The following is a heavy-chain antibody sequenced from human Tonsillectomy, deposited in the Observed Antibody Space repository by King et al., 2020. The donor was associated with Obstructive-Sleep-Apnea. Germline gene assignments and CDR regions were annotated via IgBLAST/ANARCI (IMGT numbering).Heavy chain of an antibody. V-gene: IGHV3-11*06. CDR3: AGDQVATQDDPLDY. D-gene: IGHD5-12*01. CDR1: GFTFSDYY. Sequence: VQLVESGGRLVKPGGSLRLSCAASGFTFSDYYMSWIRQAPGKGLEWVSYISSSSSYTNYADSVKGRFTISRDNAKNSLYLQMNSLRAEDTAVYYCAGDQVATQDDPLDYWGQGTLVTVSS. J-gene: IGHJ4*02. CDR2: ISSSSSYT.